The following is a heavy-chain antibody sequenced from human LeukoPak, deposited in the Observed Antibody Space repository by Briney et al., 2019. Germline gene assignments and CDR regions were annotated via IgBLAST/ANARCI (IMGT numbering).Heavy chain of an antibody. D-gene: IGHD4-17*01. CDR1: GGSISSGSYY. CDR2: IYTSGST. Sequence: SETLSLTRTVSGGSISSGSYYWSWIRQPAGKGLEWIGRIYTSGSTNYNPSLKSRVTISVDTSKNQFSLKLSSVTAADTAVYYCARVGPLTSYGDYPDAFDIWGQGTMVTVSS. CDR3: ARVGPLTSYGDYPDAFDI. J-gene: IGHJ3*02. V-gene: IGHV4-61*02.